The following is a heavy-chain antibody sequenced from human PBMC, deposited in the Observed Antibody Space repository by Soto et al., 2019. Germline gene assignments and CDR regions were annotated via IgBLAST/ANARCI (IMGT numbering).Heavy chain of an antibody. CDR1: GYTFTSYA. J-gene: IGHJ4*02. V-gene: IGHV1-3*01. CDR3: ARDLPPVDY. CDR2: INAGNGNT. Sequence: QVQLVQSGAEVKKPGASVKVSCKASGYTFTSYAMHWVRQAPGQRLEWMGWINAGNGNTKYSQKFQGRVTITRDTSASTAYMALSSLRSEDTAVYYCARDLPPVDYWGQGTLVTVPS.